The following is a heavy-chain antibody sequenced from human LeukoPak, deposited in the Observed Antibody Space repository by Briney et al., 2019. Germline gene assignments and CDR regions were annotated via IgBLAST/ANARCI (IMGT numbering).Heavy chain of an antibody. Sequence: PGGSLRLSCAASGFTFSSYEMNWVRQAPGKGLEWVSYISSSGSTIYYADSVKGRFTISRDNAKNSLYLQMNSLRAEDTAVYYCARTRQDYDILTGYYTKSGSDYWGQGTLVTVSS. CDR1: GFTFSSYE. J-gene: IGHJ4*02. V-gene: IGHV3-48*03. D-gene: IGHD3-9*01. CDR2: ISSSGSTI. CDR3: ARTRQDYDILTGYYTKSGSDY.